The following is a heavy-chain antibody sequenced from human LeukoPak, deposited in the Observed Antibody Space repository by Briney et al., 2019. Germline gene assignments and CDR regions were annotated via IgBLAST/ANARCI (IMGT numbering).Heavy chain of an antibody. Sequence: GGSLRLFCAASGFTFSSYWMHWVRQAPGKGPVWVSRIYSDGSSYTADSVKGRFTISRDNAKDTLYLQMNSLRVEDTAVYYCARGGGIYGLWDYWGQGTLVTVSS. D-gene: IGHD1-26*01. J-gene: IGHJ4*02. CDR1: GFTFSSYW. V-gene: IGHV3-74*03. CDR2: IYSDGSSY. CDR3: ARGGGIYGLWDY.